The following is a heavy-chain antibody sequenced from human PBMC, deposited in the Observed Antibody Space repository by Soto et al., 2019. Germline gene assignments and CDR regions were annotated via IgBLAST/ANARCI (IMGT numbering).Heavy chain of an antibody. D-gene: IGHD6-13*01. CDR1: GYTFTGYY. CDR2: INPNSGGT. CDR3: AREKKGDSSPDFDAFDI. V-gene: IGHV1-2*04. Sequence: ASVKVSCKASGYTFTGYYMHWVRQAPGQGLEWMGWINPNSGGTNYAQKFQGWVTMTRDTSISTAYMELSRLRSDDTAVYYCAREKKGDSSPDFDAFDIWGQATMVTVSS. J-gene: IGHJ3*02.